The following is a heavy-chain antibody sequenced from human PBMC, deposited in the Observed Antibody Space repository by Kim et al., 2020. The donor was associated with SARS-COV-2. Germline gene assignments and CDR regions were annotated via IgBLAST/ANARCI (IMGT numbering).Heavy chain of an antibody. CDR2: T. Sequence: TKDGQKVQGRLIMTTDTSTNTAYMELWSLRSDDTAMYYCARGAYGDVSFDYWGQGTLVTVSS. V-gene: IGHV1-18*01. J-gene: IGHJ4*02. D-gene: IGHD4-17*01. CDR3: ARGAYGDVSFDY.